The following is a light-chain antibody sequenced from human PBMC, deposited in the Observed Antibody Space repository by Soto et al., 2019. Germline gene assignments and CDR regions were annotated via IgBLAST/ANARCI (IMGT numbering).Light chain of an antibody. J-gene: IGKJ4*01. Sequence: IPITQSPSSLSASVGDRVTITCPASQRISSYLNWYQQKPGKAPKLLIYAASSLQSGVPSRFSGSGSGTDFTLTISSLQPEDFATYYCQQSYSTPLGFGGGTKVEIK. CDR2: AAS. CDR1: QRISSY. CDR3: QQSYSTPLG. V-gene: IGKV1-39*01.